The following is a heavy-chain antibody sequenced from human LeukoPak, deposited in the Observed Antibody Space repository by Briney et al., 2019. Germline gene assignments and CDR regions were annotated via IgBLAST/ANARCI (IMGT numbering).Heavy chain of an antibody. V-gene: IGHV3-9*01. D-gene: IGHD5-12*01. J-gene: IGHJ6*02. CDR2: ISWNSGSI. CDR1: GFTFDDYA. CDR3: AKALRGYSGYGSYYSGMDV. Sequence: SLILSCAASGFTFDDYAMHWVRQAPGEGLEGVSGISWNSGSIGYADSVKGRFTISRDNAKNSLYLQMNSLRAEDTALYYCAKALRGYSGYGSYYSGMDVWGQGTTVTVSS.